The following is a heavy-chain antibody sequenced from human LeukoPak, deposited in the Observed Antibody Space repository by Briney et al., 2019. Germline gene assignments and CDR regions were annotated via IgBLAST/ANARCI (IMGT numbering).Heavy chain of an antibody. D-gene: IGHD2-2*01. Sequence: PGGSLRLSCTASGFTFSSYAMSWVRQAPGKGLEWVSAVTSSGGNTYYADSVKGRFIISRDNSKDTLYLQMNSLRAEDAAVYYCARLMPPVDCSRTSCFGFDYWGQGTLVTVSS. V-gene: IGHV3-23*01. CDR2: VTSSGGNT. J-gene: IGHJ4*02. CDR3: ARLMPPVDCSRTSCFGFDY. CDR1: GFTFSSYA.